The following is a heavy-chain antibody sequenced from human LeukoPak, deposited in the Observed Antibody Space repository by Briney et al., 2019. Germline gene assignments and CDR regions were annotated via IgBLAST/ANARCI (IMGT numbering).Heavy chain of an antibody. Sequence: GGSLRLSCAASGFTFSTYGIHWVRQAPGKGLQWVAFIRYDGGNKYYADSVKGRFTISRDNSKNTLSLQMNSLSAEDTAVYYCARVADSSGYCALDYWGQGTLVTVSS. J-gene: IGHJ4*02. CDR3: ARVADSSGYCALDY. CDR2: IRYDGGNK. CDR1: GFTFSTYG. D-gene: IGHD3-22*01. V-gene: IGHV3-30*02.